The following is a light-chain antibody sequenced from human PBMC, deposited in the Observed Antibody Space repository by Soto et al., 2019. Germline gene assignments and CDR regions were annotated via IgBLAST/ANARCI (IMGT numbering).Light chain of an antibody. CDR1: QSISSSY. Sequence: EVVLTQSPGTLSLSPGERATLSCRGSQSISSSYLAWYQQRPGQAPRLLIHGASSRATGIPDRFSGSGSGTDFTLTISRLEPEDFAVYYCQQYGISSHTFGQGTKLEIK. CDR3: QQYGISSHT. CDR2: GAS. V-gene: IGKV3-20*01. J-gene: IGKJ2*01.